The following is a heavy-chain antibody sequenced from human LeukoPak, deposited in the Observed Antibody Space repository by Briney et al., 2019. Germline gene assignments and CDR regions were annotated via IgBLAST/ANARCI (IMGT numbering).Heavy chain of an antibody. CDR2: IIPIFGTA. CDR1: GGTFSSCA. Sequence: SVKVSCKASGGTFSSCAISWVRQAPGQGLEWMGGIIPIFGTANYAQKFQGRVTITADESTSTAYMELSSLRSEDTAVFYCARVALGRRWLQTSYYYGMDVWGQGTTVTVSS. J-gene: IGHJ6*02. V-gene: IGHV1-69*13. D-gene: IGHD5-24*01. CDR3: ARVALGRRWLQTSYYYGMDV.